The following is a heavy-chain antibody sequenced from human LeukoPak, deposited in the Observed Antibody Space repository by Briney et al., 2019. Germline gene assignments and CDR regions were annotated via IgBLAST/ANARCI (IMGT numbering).Heavy chain of an antibody. CDR2: IRYDGSNK. V-gene: IGHV3-30*02. CDR1: GFTFSSYS. J-gene: IGHJ4*02. Sequence: GGSLRLSCAASGFTFSSYSMNWVRQAPGKGLEWVAFIRYDGSNKYYADSVKGRFTISRDNSKNTLYLQMNSLRAEDTAVYYCAKDRYYYGSGSYPPDYWGQGTLVTVSS. CDR3: AKDRYYYGSGSYPPDY. D-gene: IGHD3-10*01.